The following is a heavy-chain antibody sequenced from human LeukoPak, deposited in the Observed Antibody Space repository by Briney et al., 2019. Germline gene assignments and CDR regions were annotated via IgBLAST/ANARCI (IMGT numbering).Heavy chain of an antibody. CDR3: ARAWSMLPGFDY. Sequence: GASVKVSCKASGYTSTCYYMHWVRQAPGQGLEWMGWINPNSGGTNYAQKFQGRVTMTRDTSISTAYMELSRLRSDDTAVYYCARAWSMLPGFDYWGQGTLVTVSS. CDR1: GYTSTCYY. J-gene: IGHJ4*02. V-gene: IGHV1-2*02. CDR2: INPNSGGT. D-gene: IGHD2-8*01.